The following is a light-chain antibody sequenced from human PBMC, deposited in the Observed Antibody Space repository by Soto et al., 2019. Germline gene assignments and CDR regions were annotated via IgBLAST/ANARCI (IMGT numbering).Light chain of an antibody. CDR3: QQYYSTPWT. CDR2: WAS. CDR1: QTVSSSY. Sequence: DIVLTQSPATLSLSPGERATLSCGASQTVSSSYLAWYQQKPGQPPKLLIYWASTRESGVPDRFSGSGSGTDFTLTISSLQAEDVAVYYCQQYYSTPWTFGKGTKVEIK. J-gene: IGKJ1*01. V-gene: IGKV4-1*01.